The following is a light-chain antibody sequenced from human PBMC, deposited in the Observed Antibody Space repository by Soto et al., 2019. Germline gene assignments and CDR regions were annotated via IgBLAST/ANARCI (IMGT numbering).Light chain of an antibody. J-gene: IGLJ2*01. CDR2: EVS. CDR3: SSYAGSNGVI. CDR1: SSDVGGYDY. V-gene: IGLV2-8*01. Sequence: QSALAQPASVSGSPGQSITISCTGTSSDVGGYDYVSWYQQYPGKAPKLIIYEVSKRPSGVPDRFSGSKSGNTASLTVSGLQAEDEADYYCSSYAGSNGVIFGGGTKLTVL.